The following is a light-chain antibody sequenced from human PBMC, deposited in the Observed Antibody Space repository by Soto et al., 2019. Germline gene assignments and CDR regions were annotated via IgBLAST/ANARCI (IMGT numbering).Light chain of an antibody. CDR1: QSVSSNH. Sequence: EIVMTQSPATLSVSPGERATLSCRASQSVSSNHLAWYQQKPGQAPRLLIYGGSSRATGIPVRFSGSGSETDFTLTITRLEPEEVAVYYCQQYSSKWPFTVGPGTKWDSK. J-gene: IGKJ3*01. V-gene: IGKV3-20*01. CDR2: GGS. CDR3: QQYSSKWPFT.